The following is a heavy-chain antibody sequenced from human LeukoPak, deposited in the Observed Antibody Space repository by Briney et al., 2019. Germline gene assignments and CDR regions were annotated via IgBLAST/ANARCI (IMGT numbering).Heavy chain of an antibody. CDR2: ISSSGSYI. Sequence: GGSLRLSCAASGFTFSSYSMNWVRQAPGKGLEWVSSISSSGSYIYYADSVKGRFTISRDNAKNSLYLQMNSLRAEDTAVYYCASTQTAPGYCSGGSCYWALDYWGQGTLVTVSS. CDR1: GFTFSSYS. V-gene: IGHV3-21*01. CDR3: ASTQTAPGYCSGGSCYWALDY. J-gene: IGHJ4*02. D-gene: IGHD2-15*01.